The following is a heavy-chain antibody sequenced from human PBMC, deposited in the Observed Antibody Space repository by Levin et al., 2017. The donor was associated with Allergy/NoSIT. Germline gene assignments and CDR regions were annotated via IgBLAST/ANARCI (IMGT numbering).Heavy chain of an antibody. D-gene: IGHD2-8*02. Sequence: GGSLRLSCSASGFTFNNYAMSWVRQAPGKGLEWVSAVGGGGATTHYADSVKGRFTISRDNSRNTLFLQMNSLRAEDTAVYYCAKGGGFWSSHLHRYFDSWGQGTLVTVSS. J-gene: IGHJ4*02. CDR1: GFTFNNYA. CDR3: AKGGGFWSSHLHRYFDS. CDR2: VGGGGATT. V-gene: IGHV3-23*01.